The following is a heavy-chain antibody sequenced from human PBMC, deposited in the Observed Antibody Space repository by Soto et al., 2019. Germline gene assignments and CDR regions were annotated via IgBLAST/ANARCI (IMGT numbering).Heavy chain of an antibody. V-gene: IGHV1-46*01. J-gene: IGHJ4*02. CDR3: ARGGHVVVVSAALDY. CDR2: VNPSGGHT. Sequence: QVQLMQSGAEVKKPGASVKVSCKASGDTFTDYYIHWVRQAPGQGLEWMGTVNPSGGHTTYAQHFLGRVTKTRDTSTSTLYMELTSLTSDDTAIYYCARGGHVVVVSAALDYWGQGTRVTVSS. CDR1: GDTFTDYY. D-gene: IGHD2-21*02.